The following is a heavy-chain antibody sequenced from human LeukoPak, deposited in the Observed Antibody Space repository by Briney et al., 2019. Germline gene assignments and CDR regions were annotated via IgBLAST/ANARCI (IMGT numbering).Heavy chain of an antibody. Sequence: SVKVSCKASGGTFSSYAISWVRQAPGQGLEWMGGIIPIFGTANYAQKFQGRVTITTDESTSTAYMELSSLRSEDTAVYYCARGIRLADRNYYYYYMDVWGKGTTVTVSS. CDR2: IIPIFGTA. D-gene: IGHD6-13*01. CDR1: GGTFSSYA. J-gene: IGHJ6*03. V-gene: IGHV1-69*05. CDR3: ARGIRLADRNYYYYYMDV.